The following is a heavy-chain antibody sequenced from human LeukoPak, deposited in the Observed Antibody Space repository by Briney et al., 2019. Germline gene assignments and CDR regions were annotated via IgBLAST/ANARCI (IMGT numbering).Heavy chain of an antibody. CDR2: ISYDGSDK. Sequence: GGSLRLSCAASGFTFSSYAMHWVRQAPGKGLEWVAVISYDGSDKYYADSVKGRFTTSRDTSKNTLYLQMNSLRPEDTAVYYCAGSMVRGIMTPFDYWGQGTLVTVSS. V-gene: IGHV3-30*04. D-gene: IGHD3-10*01. J-gene: IGHJ4*02. CDR3: AGSMVRGIMTPFDY. CDR1: GFTFSSYA.